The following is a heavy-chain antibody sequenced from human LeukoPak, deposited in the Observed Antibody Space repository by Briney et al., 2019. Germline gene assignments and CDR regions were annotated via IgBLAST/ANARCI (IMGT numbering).Heavy chain of an antibody. CDR3: SRGGMAFDI. CDR2: IRSKAYGGTT. V-gene: IGHV3-49*04. J-gene: IGHJ3*02. D-gene: IGHD3-16*01. Sequence: GGSLRLSCTASGFTFGDYAMSWVRQAPGKGLEWVGFIRSKAYGGTTEYAASVKGRFTISRDDSKSIAYLQMNSLKTEDTAVYYCSRGGMAFDIWGQGTMVTVSS. CDR1: GFTFGDYA.